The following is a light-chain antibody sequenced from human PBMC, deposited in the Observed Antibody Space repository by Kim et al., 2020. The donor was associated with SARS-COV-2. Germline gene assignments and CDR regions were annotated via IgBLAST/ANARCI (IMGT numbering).Light chain of an antibody. CDR2: AAS. CDR1: QGISNY. CDR3: QKYDRAPWT. J-gene: IGKJ1*01. Sequence: DIQMTQSPSSLSASVGDRFTITCRASQGISNYLAWYQQKPEKVPKLLIYAASTLQSGVSSRFSGSGSGTDFSLTISSLQPEDVASYYCQKYDRAPWTFGQGTKVDIK. V-gene: IGKV1-27*01.